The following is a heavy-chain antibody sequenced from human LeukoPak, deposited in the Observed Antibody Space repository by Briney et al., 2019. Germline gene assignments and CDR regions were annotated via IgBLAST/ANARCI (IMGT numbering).Heavy chain of an antibody. CDR3: ARHNVPTKGFDP. V-gene: IGHV3-30*07. J-gene: IGHJ5*02. D-gene: IGHD1-14*01. Sequence: DSVRGRFTISRDNSKNTVYLQMNSLRAEDTAVYYCARHNVPTKGFDPWGQGTLVTVSS.